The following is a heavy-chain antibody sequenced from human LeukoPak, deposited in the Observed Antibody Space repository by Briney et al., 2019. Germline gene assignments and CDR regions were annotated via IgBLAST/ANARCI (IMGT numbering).Heavy chain of an antibody. Sequence: GGTLRLSCAASGFTFSSYGMTWVRQAPGKGLEWVSGISGSGGSTYYADSVKGRFTISRDNAKNSLYLQLNSLRAEDTAVYYCARRMGRRFGERYYYYHYMDVWGKGTTVTISS. CDR2: ISGSGGST. J-gene: IGHJ6*03. CDR1: GFTFSSYG. V-gene: IGHV3-23*01. CDR3: ARRMGRRFGERYYYYHYMDV. D-gene: IGHD3-10*01.